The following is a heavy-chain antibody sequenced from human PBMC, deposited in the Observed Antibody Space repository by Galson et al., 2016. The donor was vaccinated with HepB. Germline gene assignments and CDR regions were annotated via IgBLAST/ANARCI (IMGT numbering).Heavy chain of an antibody. Sequence: SVKVSCKASGVTFSTSAVQWVRQARGQHLEWIGWIVAGHGDTKYAQKFQERVTITRDMSTRTAYMELSSLTSEDTAVYYCAARGNSWPYYWGQGTLVTVSS. CDR2: IVAGHGDT. CDR3: AARGNSWPYY. D-gene: IGHD6-13*01. J-gene: IGHJ4*02. V-gene: IGHV1-58*01. CDR1: GVTFSTSA.